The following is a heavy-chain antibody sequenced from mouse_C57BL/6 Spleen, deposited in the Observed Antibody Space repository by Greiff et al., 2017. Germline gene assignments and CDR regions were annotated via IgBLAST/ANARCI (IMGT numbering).Heavy chain of an antibody. D-gene: IGHD2-4*01. CDR1: GYTFTSYW. J-gene: IGHJ2*01. Sequence: QVQLQQPGAELVKPGASVKLSCEASGYTFTSYWMHWVKQRPGQGLEWIGMIHPNSGSTNYNEKFKSKATLTVDKSSSTAYMQLSSLTSEDSAVYYCARRYYDYDVDYFDYWGQGTTLTVSS. V-gene: IGHV1-64*01. CDR2: IHPNSGST. CDR3: ARRYYDYDVDYFDY.